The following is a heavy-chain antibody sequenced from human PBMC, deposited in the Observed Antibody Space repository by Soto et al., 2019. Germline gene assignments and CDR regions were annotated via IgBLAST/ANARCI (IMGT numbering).Heavy chain of an antibody. CDR1: GFTFSSYW. D-gene: IGHD6-19*01. Sequence: GGSLRLSCAPSGFTFSSYWMHWVRQTPGKGLVWVSRIDIAGSTTTYADSVKGRFTISRDNAKNTLYLQMNSLRAEDTAVYYCARDKTVAGPTTFDYCGQGTLVTVSS. J-gene: IGHJ4*02. CDR2: IDIAGSTT. V-gene: IGHV3-74*01. CDR3: ARDKTVAGPTTFDY.